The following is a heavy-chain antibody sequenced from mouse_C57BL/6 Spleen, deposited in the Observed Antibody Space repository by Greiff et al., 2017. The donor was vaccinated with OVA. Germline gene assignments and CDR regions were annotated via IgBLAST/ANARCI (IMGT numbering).Heavy chain of an antibody. D-gene: IGHD4-1*02. CDR2: INYDGSST. J-gene: IGHJ4*01. V-gene: IGHV5-16*01. CDR1: GFTFSDYY. CDR3: AREATGTGPYAMDY. Sequence: VQLKESEGGLVQPGSSMKLSCTASGFTFSDYYMAWVRQVPEKGLEWVANINYDGSSTYYLDSLKSRFIISRDNAKNILYLQMSSLKSEDTATYYCAREATGTGPYAMDYWGQGTSVTVSS.